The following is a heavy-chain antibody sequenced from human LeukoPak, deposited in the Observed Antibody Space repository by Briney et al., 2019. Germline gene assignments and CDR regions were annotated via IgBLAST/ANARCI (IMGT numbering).Heavy chain of an antibody. J-gene: IGHJ4*02. D-gene: IGHD6-13*01. Sequence: GASVKVSCKASGYTFTSYGISWVRQAPGQGLEWMGWISAYNGNTNYAQKLQGRVTMTTDTSTSTAYMELRSLRSEDTAVYHCTRVPFSSSWSSYIYYSGQGTLVTVSS. V-gene: IGHV1-18*01. CDR3: TRVPFSSSWSSYIYY. CDR2: ISAYNGNT. CDR1: GYTFTSYG.